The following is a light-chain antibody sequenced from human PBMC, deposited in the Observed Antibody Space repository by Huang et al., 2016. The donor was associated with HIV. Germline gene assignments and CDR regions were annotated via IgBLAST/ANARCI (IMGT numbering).Light chain of an antibody. CDR3: QHYDSLPYT. Sequence: DIQMTHSPSSLAASVVYRVTITCQASQDITKFLNWYQQKPGQPPKLLVYDASTLETGVPSRFSGSGSGTHFSFTISSLQPEDFAIYYCQHYDSLPYTFGQGTKLEIK. J-gene: IGKJ2*01. V-gene: IGKV1-33*01. CDR1: QDITKF. CDR2: DAS.